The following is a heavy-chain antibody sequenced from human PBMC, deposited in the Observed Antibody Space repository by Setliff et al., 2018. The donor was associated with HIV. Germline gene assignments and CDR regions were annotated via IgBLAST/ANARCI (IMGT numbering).Heavy chain of an antibody. Sequence: PSETLSLTCSVSGGSISNHYWSWIRQPPGKGLEWIGYIYYTGSTNYNPSLRGRVTISVDTSKKQFSLKLSSVTAADTAVYFCARETRSGWYDLAYGGQGTLVTVSS. CDR1: GGSISNHY. CDR3: ARETRSGWYDLAY. D-gene: IGHD6-19*01. V-gene: IGHV4-59*11. CDR2: IYYTGST. J-gene: IGHJ4*02.